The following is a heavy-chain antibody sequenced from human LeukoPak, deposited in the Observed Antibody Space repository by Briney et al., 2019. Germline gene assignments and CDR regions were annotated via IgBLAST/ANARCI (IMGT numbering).Heavy chain of an antibody. CDR2: INPNSGGT. CDR3: ARGDYYDSSGHDY. CDR1: GYTFTGYY. D-gene: IGHD3-22*01. V-gene: IGHV1-2*02. Sequence: ASVKVSCKASGYTFTGYYMHWVRQAPGQGLEWMGWINPNSGGTNYAQKFQGRVTMTRDTSISTAYMELSRLRSDDTAVYYCARGDYYDSSGHDYWGQGTLSPSPQ. J-gene: IGHJ4*02.